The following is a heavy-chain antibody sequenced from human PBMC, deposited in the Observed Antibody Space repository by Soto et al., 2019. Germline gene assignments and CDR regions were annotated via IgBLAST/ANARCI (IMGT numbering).Heavy chain of an antibody. J-gene: IGHJ6*02. Sequence: SETLSLTCTVSGGSIGSGDYYWSWIRQHPGKGLEWIGFIYYSGSTYYKPSLKSRLTISVDTSKNQFSLKLSSVTAADTAVYYCARDLGSASNGMDVWGQGTTVTVSS. CDR1: GGSIGSGDYY. CDR2: IYYSGST. CDR3: ARDLGSASNGMDV. V-gene: IGHV4-31*03.